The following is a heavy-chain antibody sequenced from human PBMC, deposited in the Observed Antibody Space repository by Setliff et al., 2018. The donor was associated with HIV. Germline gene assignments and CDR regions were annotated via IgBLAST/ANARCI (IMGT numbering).Heavy chain of an antibody. D-gene: IGHD2-8*02. CDR2: INTETGNP. Sequence: ASVKVSCKASGYTPTTYGISWVRQAPGQGPEWMGWINTETGNPMYAQGFRGRLVFSLDTSVNTAYLQINSLKAEDTAMYYCARVGSYWSTFDYWGQGALVTVSS. CDR3: ARVGSYWSTFDY. V-gene: IGHV7-4-1*02. J-gene: IGHJ4*02. CDR1: GYTPTTYG.